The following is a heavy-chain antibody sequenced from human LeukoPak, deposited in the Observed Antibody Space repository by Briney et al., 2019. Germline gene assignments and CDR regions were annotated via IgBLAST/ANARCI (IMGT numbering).Heavy chain of an antibody. CDR3: AKPSGSYYRPFDY. V-gene: IGHV3-53*01. Sequence: GGSLRLSCAASRFTVSSNYMSWVRQAPGKGLEWVSVIYSGGSTYYADSVKGRFTISRDNSKNTLYLQMNSLRAEDTAVYYCAKPSGSYYRPFDYWGQGTLVTVSS. J-gene: IGHJ4*02. CDR1: RFTVSSNY. D-gene: IGHD1-26*01. CDR2: IYSGGST.